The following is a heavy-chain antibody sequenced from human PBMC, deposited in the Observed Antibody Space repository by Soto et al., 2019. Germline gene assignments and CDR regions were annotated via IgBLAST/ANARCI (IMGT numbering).Heavy chain of an antibody. CDR3: ARESGIAAHNQYYCGMHD. J-gene: IGHJ6*02. V-gene: IGHV1-69*13. Sequence: GASVQVSCKASGRTVSSYAISCARQPPGQVLEWMGGIIPIFVTANYAQKFQGKGTITADESTSTAYTELRSLRSEDTAVYYCARESGIAAHNQYYCGMHDWGQGTRVTV. CDR2: IIPIFVTA. CDR1: GRTVSSYA. D-gene: IGHD6-13*01.